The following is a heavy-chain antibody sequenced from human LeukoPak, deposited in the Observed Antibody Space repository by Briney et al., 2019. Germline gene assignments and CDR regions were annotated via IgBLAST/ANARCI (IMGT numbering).Heavy chain of an antibody. CDR2: VYDRGIH. CDR3: ARDRGLGSGSFVFDY. CDR1: GGSVSGFY. Sequence: SETLSLTCKVSGGSVSGFYWSWIRQSPGKGMEWIGCVYDRGIHRYNPSLESRVMISEDKSKNEVSLRLSSVTAADTALYYCARDRGLGSGSFVFDYWGHGTLVTVSS. J-gene: IGHJ4*01. D-gene: IGHD1-26*01. V-gene: IGHV4-59*02.